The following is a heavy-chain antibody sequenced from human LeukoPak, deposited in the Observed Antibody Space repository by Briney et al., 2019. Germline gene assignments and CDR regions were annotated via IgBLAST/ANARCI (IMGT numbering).Heavy chain of an antibody. Sequence: GASVTVSCKASGYTFTGYYMHWVRQAPGQGLEWMGRINPNSGGTNYAQKFQGRVTMTRDTSISTAYMELSRLRSDDTAVYYCARVISYYDILTGYYWGYYFDYWGQGTLVTVSS. V-gene: IGHV1-2*06. CDR3: ARVISYYDILTGYYWGYYFDY. J-gene: IGHJ4*02. CDR1: GYTFTGYY. CDR2: INPNSGGT. D-gene: IGHD3-9*01.